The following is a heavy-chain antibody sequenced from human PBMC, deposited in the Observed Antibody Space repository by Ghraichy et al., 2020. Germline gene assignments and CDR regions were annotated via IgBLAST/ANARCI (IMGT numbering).Heavy chain of an antibody. Sequence: GGSLRLSCAASGFTFDDYAMHWVRQAPGKGLEWVSLISWDGGSTYYADSVKGRFTISRDNSKNSLYLQMNSLRAEDTALYYCAKVGYSSSWLLDYWGQGTLVTVSS. D-gene: IGHD6-13*01. CDR2: ISWDGGST. CDR3: AKVGYSSSWLLDY. J-gene: IGHJ4*02. V-gene: IGHV3-43D*04. CDR1: GFTFDDYA.